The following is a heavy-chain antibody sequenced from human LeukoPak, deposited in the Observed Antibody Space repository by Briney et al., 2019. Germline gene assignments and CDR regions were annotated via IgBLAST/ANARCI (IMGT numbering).Heavy chain of an antibody. CDR2: ISSSGRTI. J-gene: IGHJ4*02. CDR3: ARGYCGGGSCYQFDS. CDR1: GFTFSGYE. D-gene: IGHD2-15*01. Sequence: GGSLRLSCAASGFTFSGYEMNWVRQAPGTGLEWVSSISSSGRTIYYSDPVKGRFTISRDDPKNSLYLQMNSLRAEDTAVYFCARGYCGGGSCYQFDSWGQGTLVTVSS. V-gene: IGHV3-48*03.